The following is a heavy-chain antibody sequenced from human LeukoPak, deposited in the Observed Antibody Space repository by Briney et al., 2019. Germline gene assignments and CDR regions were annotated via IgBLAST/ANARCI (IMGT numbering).Heavy chain of an antibody. J-gene: IGHJ6*03. CDR2: IYTLGST. CDR1: GGSISSGGFY. D-gene: IGHD3-10*01. Sequence: SETLSLTCTVSGGSISSGGFYWRWIRQPAGKGLEWIGRIYTLGSTNYNPSLKSRVTISVDTSKNQFSLRLSSVTAADTAVYYCARLTKNDSGTYRFGKKKRGYMDVWGKGTTVTISS. V-gene: IGHV4-61*02. CDR3: ARLTKNDSGTYRFGKKKRGYMDV.